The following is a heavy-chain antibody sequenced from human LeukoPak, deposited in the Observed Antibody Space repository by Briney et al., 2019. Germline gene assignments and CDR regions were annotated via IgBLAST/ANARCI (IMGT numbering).Heavy chain of an antibody. V-gene: IGHV4-30-2*01. CDR1: GGSISSGGYS. D-gene: IGHD3-10*01. CDR2: IYHSGST. Sequence: SQTLSLTCAVSGGSISSGGYSWSWIRQPPGKGLEWIGYIYHSGSTYYNPSLKSRVTISVDRSKNQFSLKLSSVTAADTAVYYCARQQYASGNSYYLDYWGQGTLVTVSS. J-gene: IGHJ4*02. CDR3: ARQQYASGNSYYLDY.